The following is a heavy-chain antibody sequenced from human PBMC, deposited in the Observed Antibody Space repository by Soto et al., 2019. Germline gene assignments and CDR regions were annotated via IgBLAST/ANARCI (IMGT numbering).Heavy chain of an antibody. D-gene: IGHD2-15*01. CDR3: ARLVFHCLRGSCDDYSFYGLDV. J-gene: IGHJ6*02. CDR2: IYFAGST. V-gene: IGHV4-39*01. Sequence: SETLSLTCTVSGGSISSTDHYWGWVRRPPGKGLEWLGSIYFAGSTFHNPALKSRATISVDTSRNQFSLRLTTVTASDTAVYYCARLVFHCLRGSCDDYSFYGLDVWGQGTTVTVSS. CDR1: GGSISSTDHY.